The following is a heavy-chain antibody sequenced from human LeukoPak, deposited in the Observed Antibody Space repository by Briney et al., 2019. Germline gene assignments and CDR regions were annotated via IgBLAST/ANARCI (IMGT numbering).Heavy chain of an antibody. CDR3: ARAVAGTGVDY. Sequence: ASVKVSCKASGYTFTGYYMHWVRQAPGQGLEWMGWINPSSGGTNYAQKFQGRVTMTRDTSISTAYMELSRLRSDDTAVYYCARAVAGTGVDYWGQGTLVTVSS. V-gene: IGHV1-2*02. CDR2: INPSSGGT. CDR1: GYTFTGYY. D-gene: IGHD6-19*01. J-gene: IGHJ4*02.